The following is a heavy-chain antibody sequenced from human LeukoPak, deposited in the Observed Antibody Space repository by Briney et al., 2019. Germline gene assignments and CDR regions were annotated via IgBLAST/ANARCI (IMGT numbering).Heavy chain of an antibody. CDR3: AHHGGGTIRIAAFDI. CDR2: ISSSGSTI. J-gene: IGHJ3*02. V-gene: IGHV3-48*03. Sequence: GGSLRLSCAASGFTFSSYEMNWVRQAPGKGLEWVSYISSSGSTIFYADSAKGRFTISRDNSKSTLYLQLNSLRAEDTAIYYCAHHGGGTIRIAAFDIWGQGTMVTVSS. CDR1: GFTFSSYE. D-gene: IGHD3-3*01.